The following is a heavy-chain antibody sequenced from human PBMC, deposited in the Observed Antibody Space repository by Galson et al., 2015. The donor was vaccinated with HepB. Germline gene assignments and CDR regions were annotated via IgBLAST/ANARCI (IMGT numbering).Heavy chain of an antibody. D-gene: IGHD1-26*01. Sequence: SVKVSCKASGYTFTSYGISWVRQAPGQGLEWMGRISAYNGNTNYAQKLQGRVTMTTDTSTSTAYMELRSLRSDDTAVYYCARDVRALWDRVGAFDIWGQGTMVTVSS. J-gene: IGHJ3*02. CDR1: GYTFTSYG. V-gene: IGHV1-18*04. CDR2: ISAYNGNT. CDR3: ARDVRALWDRVGAFDI.